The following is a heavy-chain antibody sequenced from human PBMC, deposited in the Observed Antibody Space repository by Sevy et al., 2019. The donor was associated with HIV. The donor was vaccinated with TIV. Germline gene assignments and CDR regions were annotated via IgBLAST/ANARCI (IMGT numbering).Heavy chain of an antibody. D-gene: IGHD2-21*02. J-gene: IGHJ4*02. Sequence: GGSLRLSCAASEFTFSKYWMGWVRQAPGKGPEWVANIKGDGSDKYYLDSVKGRFTISRDNAKSSLYLRMNRLRDEDTATYYCVRGGGACDYWGQGTLVTVSS. CDR1: EFTFSKYW. CDR3: VRGGGACDY. V-gene: IGHV3-7*01. CDR2: IKGDGSDK.